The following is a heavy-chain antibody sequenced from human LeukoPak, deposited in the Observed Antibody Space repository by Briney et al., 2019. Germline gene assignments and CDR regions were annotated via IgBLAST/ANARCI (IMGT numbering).Heavy chain of an antibody. CDR1: GFTFISYG. CDR2: ISYDGSNK. J-gene: IGHJ4*02. Sequence: GSLSLSCAASGFTFISYGMHWVRQAPGKGLEWVAVISYDGSNKYYADYVKGRFTISRDNSKNTLYLQMNSLRAEDTAVYYCAKDRDIVVVPAAIRQGLDYWGQGTLVTVSS. V-gene: IGHV3-30*18. D-gene: IGHD2-2*01. CDR3: AKDRDIVVVPAAIRQGLDY.